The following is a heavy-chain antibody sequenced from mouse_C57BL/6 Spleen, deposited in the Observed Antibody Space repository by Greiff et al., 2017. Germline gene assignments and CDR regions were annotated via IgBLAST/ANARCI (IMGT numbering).Heavy chain of an antibody. CDR2: IDPSDSET. CDR1: GYTFTSYW. D-gene: IGHD2-12*01. CDR3: ARYDFLGYFDV. J-gene: IGHJ1*03. V-gene: IGHV1-52*01. Sequence: QVQLQQPGAELVRPGSSVKLSCKASGYTFTSYWMHWVKQRPIQGLEWIGNIDPSDSETHYNQKFKDKATLTVDKSSSTAYMQLSSLTSEDSAVYYCARYDFLGYFDVWGTGTTVTVSS.